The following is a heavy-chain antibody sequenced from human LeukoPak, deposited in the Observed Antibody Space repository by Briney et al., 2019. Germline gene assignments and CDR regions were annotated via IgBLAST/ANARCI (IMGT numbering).Heavy chain of an antibody. CDR1: GYTLTSYY. D-gene: IGHD2-2*01. J-gene: IGHJ5*02. CDR3: ARDLGYCSSTSCYPFGWFDP. V-gene: IGHV1-46*01. CDR2: INPSGGST. Sequence: GASVKVSCKASGYTLTSYYMHWVRQAPGQGLEWLGIINPSGGSTSYAQEFQGRVTMTRDTSTSTVYMELSSLRSEDTAVYYCARDLGYCSSTSCYPFGWFDPWGQGTLVTVSS.